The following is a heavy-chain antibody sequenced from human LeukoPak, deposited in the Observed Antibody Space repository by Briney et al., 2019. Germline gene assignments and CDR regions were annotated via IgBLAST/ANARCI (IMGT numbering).Heavy chain of an antibody. CDR2: IYHSGST. CDR1: GGSISSSNW. CDR3: ARDHYYNSSGYTFRH. V-gene: IGHV4-4*02. D-gene: IGHD3-22*01. Sequence: PSETLSLTCAVSGGSISSSNWWSWVRQPPGKGLEWIGEIYHSGSTNYNPSLKSRVTISVDKSKNQFSLKLSSVTAADTAVYYCARDHYYNSSGYTFRHWGQGTLVTVSS. J-gene: IGHJ1*01.